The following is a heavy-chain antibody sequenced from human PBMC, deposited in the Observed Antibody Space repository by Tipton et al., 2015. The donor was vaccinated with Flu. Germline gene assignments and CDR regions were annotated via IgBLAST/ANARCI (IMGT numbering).Heavy chain of an antibody. D-gene: IGHD1-26*01. V-gene: IGHV4-39*07. CDR1: GDSISTTIYY. CDR3: ARYRGSNARGEGNDAFDI. Sequence: TLSLTCTVSGDSISTTIYYWGWVRQPPGKGLEWIGSIYYSGTTYYNPSLESRVSISADTSKNEFSLSLSSVTAADTAMYYCARYRGSNARGEGNDAFDIWGQGTMVSVSS. CDR2: IYYSGTT. J-gene: IGHJ3*02.